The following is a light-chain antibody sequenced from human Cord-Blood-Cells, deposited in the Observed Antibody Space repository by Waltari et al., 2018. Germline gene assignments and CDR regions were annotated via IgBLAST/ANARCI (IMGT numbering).Light chain of an antibody. Sequence: QSALTQPASVSGSPGQSITISCTGTSSDVGGYNYVSLYQQHPGKAPKLMIYEVSNRPSGVSNRFSDSKSGNTASLTISGLQAEDEADYYCSSYTSSSTYVFGTGTKVTVL. V-gene: IGLV2-14*01. J-gene: IGLJ1*01. CDR1: SSDVGGYNY. CDR2: EVS. CDR3: SSYTSSSTYV.